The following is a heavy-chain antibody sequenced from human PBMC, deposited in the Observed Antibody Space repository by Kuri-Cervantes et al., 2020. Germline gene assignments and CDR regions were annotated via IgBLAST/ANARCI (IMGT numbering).Heavy chain of an antibody. J-gene: IGHJ3*02. V-gene: IGHV3-21*01. D-gene: IGHD2-15*01. CDR1: GFTFSSYS. Sequence: GESLKISCAASGFTFSSYSMNWVRQAPGKGLEWVSSISSSSSYIYYADSVKGRFTISRDDAKNSLYLQMNSLRAEDTAVYYCARGCSGGSCQDAFDIWGQGTMVTVSS. CDR2: ISSSSSYI. CDR3: ARGCSGGSCQDAFDI.